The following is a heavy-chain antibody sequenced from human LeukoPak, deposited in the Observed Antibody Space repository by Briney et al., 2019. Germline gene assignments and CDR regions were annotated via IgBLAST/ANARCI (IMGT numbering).Heavy chain of an antibody. Sequence: GRSLRLSCAASGFTFDDYAMHWVRQAPGKGLEWVSGISWNSGSIGYADSVKGRFTISRDNAKNSLYLQMNSLRAEDTALYYCAKATGYGDSNFDYWGQGTLVTVSS. J-gene: IGHJ4*02. CDR2: ISWNSGSI. CDR3: AKATGYGDSNFDY. V-gene: IGHV3-9*01. CDR1: GFTFDDYA. D-gene: IGHD4-17*01.